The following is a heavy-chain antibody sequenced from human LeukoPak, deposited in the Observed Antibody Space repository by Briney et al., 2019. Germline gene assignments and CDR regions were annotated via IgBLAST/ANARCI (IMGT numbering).Heavy chain of an antibody. CDR3: ARSPRFHNQYYFDY. J-gene: IGHJ4*02. V-gene: IGHV1-18*01. CDR1: GYTFTSYG. D-gene: IGHD1-14*01. Sequence: ASVKVSCKASGYTFTSYGISWVRQAPGQGLEWMGWISAYNGNTNYAQKLQGRVTMTTDTSTSTAYMELRSLRSDDTAVYYCARSPRFHNQYYFDYWGQGILVTVSS. CDR2: ISAYNGNT.